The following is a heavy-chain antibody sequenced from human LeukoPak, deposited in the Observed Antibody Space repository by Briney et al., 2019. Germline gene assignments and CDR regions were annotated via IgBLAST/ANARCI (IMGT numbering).Heavy chain of an antibody. V-gene: IGHV4-38-2*02. CDR3: ARERGSSTSRPGRYYYYYMDV. J-gene: IGHJ6*03. CDR2: IYHSGST. CDR1: GYSISSGYY. D-gene: IGHD2-2*01. Sequence: SETLSLTCTVSGYSISSGYYWGWIRQPPGKGLEWIGSIYHSGSTYYNSSLKSRVTISVDTSKNQFSLKLSSVTAADTAVYYCARERGSSTSRPGRYYYYYMDVWGKGTTVTISS.